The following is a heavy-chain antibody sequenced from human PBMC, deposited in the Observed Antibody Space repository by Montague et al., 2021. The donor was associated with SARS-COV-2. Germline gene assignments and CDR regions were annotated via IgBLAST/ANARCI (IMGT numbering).Heavy chain of an antibody. CDR2: ISHSGST. D-gene: IGHD2-2*01. J-gene: IGHJ2*01. Sequence: SETLFLTCAVYGGSFSGYYWSWIRQPPGKGLEWIGEISHSGSTNYNPSLKSRVTISVDTSKTQFSLKLNSVTAADTAVYYCARTIVVVSAASRYFDLWGRGTLVTVSS. CDR1: GGSFSGYY. V-gene: IGHV4-34*01. CDR3: ARTIVVVSAASRYFDL.